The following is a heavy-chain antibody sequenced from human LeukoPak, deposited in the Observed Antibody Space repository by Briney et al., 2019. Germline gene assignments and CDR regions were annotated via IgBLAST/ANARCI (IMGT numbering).Heavy chain of an antibody. Sequence: SETLSLTCSVSGGSIIGHWWSWIRQPPGKGLEWIGDVFYSGSNNYNPSLKSRLTISLDTSKNQFSLNLRSVTATDTAMYYCARRNTAYPSIDFWGQGTLVTASS. CDR1: GGSIIGHW. CDR3: ARRNTAYPSIDF. J-gene: IGHJ4*02. V-gene: IGHV4-59*08. D-gene: IGHD3-16*01. CDR2: VFYSGSN.